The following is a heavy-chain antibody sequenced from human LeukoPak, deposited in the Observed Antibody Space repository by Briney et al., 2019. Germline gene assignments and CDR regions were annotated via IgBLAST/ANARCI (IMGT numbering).Heavy chain of an antibody. V-gene: IGHV3-7*01. CDR1: GFIFSNYW. J-gene: IGHJ4*02. CDR3: ASHSGLRHDY. D-gene: IGHD5-12*01. Sequence: PGGSLRLSCADSGFIFSNYWMSWVRQAPGKGLEWVANMNEDGSHVYYVGSVKGRFTISRDNAKSSLYLQMNSLRAEDTAVYYCASHSGLRHDYWGQGTLVTVSS. CDR2: MNEDGSHV.